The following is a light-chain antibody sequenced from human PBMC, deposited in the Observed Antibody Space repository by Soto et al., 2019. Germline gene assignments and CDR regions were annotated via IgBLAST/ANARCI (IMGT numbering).Light chain of an antibody. CDR2: DAS. CDR1: QDISNY. CDR3: QQYDNLPRT. V-gene: IGKV1-33*01. J-gene: IGKJ1*01. Sequence: DIQMTQSPSSLSASVGDRVTITCQASQDISNYLNWYQQKPGKAPKLLIYDASNLETGVPSRFSGSGSVTDFPFTISSLQPEDIATYYCQQYDNLPRTFGQGTYVEIK.